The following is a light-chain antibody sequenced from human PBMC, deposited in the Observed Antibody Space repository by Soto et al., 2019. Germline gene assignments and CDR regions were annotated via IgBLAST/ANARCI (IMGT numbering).Light chain of an antibody. CDR3: HQRQYWPPIT. CDR1: LSVSVY. Sequence: VVLTPSPATLSLSPGERATLSCTTSLSVSVYLDWYQQKPGQAPRLLISDASNRATGIPARFSGSGSGTDFTLTISSLEPEDFAVYYCHQRQYWPPITFGQGKRLEIK. J-gene: IGKJ5*01. CDR2: DAS. V-gene: IGKV3-11*01.